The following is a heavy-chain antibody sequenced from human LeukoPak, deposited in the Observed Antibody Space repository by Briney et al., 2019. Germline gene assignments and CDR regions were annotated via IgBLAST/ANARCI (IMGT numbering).Heavy chain of an antibody. CDR2: IKQDGSEK. CDR3: ARGGPAAMVDP. Sequence: GGSLRLSCAASGFTFGSYWMSWVRQAPGKGLEWVANIKQDGSEKYYVDSVKGRFTISRDNAKNSLYLQMNSLRAEDTAVYYCARGGPAAMVDPWGQGTLVTVSS. D-gene: IGHD2-2*01. J-gene: IGHJ5*02. CDR1: GFTFGSYW. V-gene: IGHV3-7*01.